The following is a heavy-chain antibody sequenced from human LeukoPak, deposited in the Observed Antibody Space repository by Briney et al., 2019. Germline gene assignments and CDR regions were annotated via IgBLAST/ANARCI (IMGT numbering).Heavy chain of an antibody. Sequence: SETLSLTCAVYGGSFSGYQWSWIRESPGKGLEWIGEIDHSENTNYNPSLKSRVTISVDTSKNQFSLKLSSVTAADTAVYYCAHPDSSGYYPDAFDIWGQGTMVTVSS. CDR2: IDHSENT. J-gene: IGHJ3*02. V-gene: IGHV4-34*01. CDR1: GGSFSGYQ. D-gene: IGHD3-22*01. CDR3: AHPDSSGYYPDAFDI.